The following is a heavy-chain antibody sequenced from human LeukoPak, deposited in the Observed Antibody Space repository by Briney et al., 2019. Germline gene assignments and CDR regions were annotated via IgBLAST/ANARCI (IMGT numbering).Heavy chain of an antibody. CDR1: GFIFNSYA. CDR3: AKDYYYDSSGYPRLEYFHH. V-gene: IGHV3-23*01. CDR2: LSGSGNRP. J-gene: IGHJ1*01. D-gene: IGHD3-22*01. Sequence: GGSLRLSCAASGFIFNSYAMGWVRQAPGKGLEWVSALSGSGNRPKYADSVKGRFTISRDNLKNTLYLQMNSLRAEDTAVYYCAKDYYYDSSGYPRLEYFHHWGQGTLVTASS.